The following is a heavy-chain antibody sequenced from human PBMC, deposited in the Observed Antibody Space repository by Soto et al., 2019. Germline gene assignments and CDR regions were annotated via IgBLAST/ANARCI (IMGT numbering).Heavy chain of an antibody. V-gene: IGHV1-18*01. Sequence: QVQLVQSGAEVKKPGASVKVSCKASGYTFTSYDISWVRQAPGQGLEWMGWMSTSNGNTNYAQKLQGRVTMTTDTSTSTANMELRSLIPDDTAVYVCARARNWVDPWGQGTLVTVS. J-gene: IGHJ5*02. CDR1: GYTFTSYD. CDR3: ARARNWVDP. CDR2: MSTSNGNT.